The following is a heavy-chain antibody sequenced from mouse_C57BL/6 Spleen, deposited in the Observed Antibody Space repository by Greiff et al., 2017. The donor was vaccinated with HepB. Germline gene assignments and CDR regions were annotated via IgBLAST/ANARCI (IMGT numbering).Heavy chain of an antibody. CDR2: IDPSDSYT. CDR1: GYTFTSYW. CDR3: ARNYGSHYYAMDY. V-gene: IGHV1-50*01. D-gene: IGHD1-1*01. J-gene: IGHJ4*01. Sequence: QVQLQQPGAELVKPGASVKLSCKASGYTFTSYWMQWVKQRPGQGLEWIGEIDPSDSYTNYNQKFKGKATLTVDTSSSTAYMKLSSLTSEDSAVYYCARNYGSHYYAMDYWGQGTSVTVSS.